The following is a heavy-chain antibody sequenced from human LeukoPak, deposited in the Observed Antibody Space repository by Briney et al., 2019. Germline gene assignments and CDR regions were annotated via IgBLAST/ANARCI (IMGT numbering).Heavy chain of an antibody. CDR3: ARGHGILTGYYIVYYYYYMDV. D-gene: IGHD3-9*01. CDR2: INPNSGGT. J-gene: IGHJ6*03. Sequence: ASVKVSCKASGYTFTGYYMHWVRQAPGQGLEWMGWINPNSGGTNYAQKFQGRVTMTRDTSISTAYMELSGLRSDDTAVYYCARGHGILTGYYIVYYYYYMDVWGKGTTVTISS. CDR1: GYTFTGYY. V-gene: IGHV1-2*02.